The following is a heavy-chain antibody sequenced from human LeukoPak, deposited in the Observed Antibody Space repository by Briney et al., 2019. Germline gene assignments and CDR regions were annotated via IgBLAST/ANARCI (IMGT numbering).Heavy chain of an antibody. CDR3: ARDDYRGVTNFDP. CDR1: GGSISPYF. D-gene: IGHD3-10*01. V-gene: IGHV4-59*01. CDR2: ISYTGST. Sequence: SETLSLTCTVSGGSISPYFWSWMRQTPGKGLEWIGYISYTGSTNYNPALKSRVTISVDTSKNQFSLQLTSVTAADTAVYYCARDDYRGVTNFDPWGQGTLVTVSS. J-gene: IGHJ5*02.